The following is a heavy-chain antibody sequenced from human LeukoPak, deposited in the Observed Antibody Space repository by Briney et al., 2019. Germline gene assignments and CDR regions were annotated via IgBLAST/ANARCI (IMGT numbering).Heavy chain of an antibody. D-gene: IGHD6-13*01. CDR2: INPNSGCT. CDR3: ARDRFSSSSSWYGDKYNWFDP. V-gene: IGHV1-2*02. CDR1: GYTFTGYY. J-gene: IGHJ5*02. Sequence: ASVKVSCKASGYTFTGYYMHWVRQAPGQGLEWMGWINPNSGCTNYAQKFQGRVTMTRDTSISTAYMELSRLRSDDTAVYYCARDRFSSSSSWYGDKYNWFDPWGQGTLVTVSS.